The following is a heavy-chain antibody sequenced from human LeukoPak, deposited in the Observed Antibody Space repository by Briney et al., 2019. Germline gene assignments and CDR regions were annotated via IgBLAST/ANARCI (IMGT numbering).Heavy chain of an antibody. D-gene: IGHD6-19*01. V-gene: IGHV3-21*04. CDR2: ISRSSAYI. J-gene: IGHJ6*03. Sequence: PGGSLRLSCAASGFTLSSYSMNWVRQAPGKGLEWVSSISRSSAYIYYADSVKGRFTISRDNAKNSLYLQMNSLRAEDTALYYCARDRIAVAGTLFGYYYYMDVWGKGTTVTVSS. CDR1: GFTLSSYS. CDR3: ARDRIAVAGTLFGYYYYMDV.